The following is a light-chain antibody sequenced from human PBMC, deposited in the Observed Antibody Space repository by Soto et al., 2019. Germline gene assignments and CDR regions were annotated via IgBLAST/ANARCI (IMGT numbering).Light chain of an antibody. Sequence: EIFITQSPSTLSVSPGDRASLSCRASQSVSNNLAWYQQRPGQAPRLLIYGASTRATGIPARFSGSGSGTEFTLTISSLQSEDFAVYYCQQYNDWPPWTFGQGTKVDIK. V-gene: IGKV3-15*01. J-gene: IGKJ1*01. CDR2: GAS. CDR3: QQYNDWPPWT. CDR1: QSVSNN.